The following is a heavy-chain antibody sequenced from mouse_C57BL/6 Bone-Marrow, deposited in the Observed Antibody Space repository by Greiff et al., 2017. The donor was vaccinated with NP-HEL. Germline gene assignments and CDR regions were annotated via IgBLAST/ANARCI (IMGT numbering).Heavy chain of an antibody. CDR1: GYAFTNYL. Sequence: VQLQQSGAELVRPGTSVKVSCKASGYAFTNYLIEWVKQRPGQGLEWIGVINPGSGGTNYNEKFKGKATLTADKSSSTAYMQLSSLTSEDSAVXFCARYRYGSSRYYFDYWGQGTTLTVSS. J-gene: IGHJ2*01. CDR2: INPGSGGT. D-gene: IGHD1-1*01. V-gene: IGHV1-54*01. CDR3: ARYRYGSSRYYFDY.